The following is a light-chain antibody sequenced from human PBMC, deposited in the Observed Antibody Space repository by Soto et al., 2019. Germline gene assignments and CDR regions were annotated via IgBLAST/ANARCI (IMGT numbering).Light chain of an antibody. Sequence: QSALTQPASVSGSPGQSITISCTGTSSDVGSYNLVSWYQQHPGIAPKLMIYEVSKRPSGVSNRFSGSKSGNTASLTISGLQAEDEADYYCCSYAGGATLVFGGGTKLTVL. CDR1: SSDVGSYNL. CDR3: CSYAGGATLV. V-gene: IGLV2-23*02. J-gene: IGLJ3*02. CDR2: EVS.